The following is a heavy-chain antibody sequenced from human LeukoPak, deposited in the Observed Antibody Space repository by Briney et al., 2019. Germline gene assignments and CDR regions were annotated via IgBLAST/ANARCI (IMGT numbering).Heavy chain of an antibody. Sequence: SETLSLTCAVSGGSISSGGNYWSWIRQHPGKGLEWIGYIYYSGSTYYNPSLKSRVTISLDTSKNQFSLKLTSVTAADTAVYYCARDRWFDPWGQGTLVTVSS. CDR3: ARDRWFDP. CDR2: IYYSGST. CDR1: GGSISSGGNY. V-gene: IGHV4-31*11. J-gene: IGHJ5*02.